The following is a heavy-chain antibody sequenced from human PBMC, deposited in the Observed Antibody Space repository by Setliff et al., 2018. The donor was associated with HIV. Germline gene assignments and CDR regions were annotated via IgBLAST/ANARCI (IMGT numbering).Heavy chain of an antibody. D-gene: IGHD1-26*01. CDR2: IYYSGST. CDR3: ARPVEMANREFDY. CDR1: GGSISDSRYY. V-gene: IGHV4-39*01. Sequence: CTVSGGSISDSRYYWGWIRQPPGKGLEWIGNIYYSGSTYYNPSLKSRVTISVDTSKNQFSLKLSSVTAADTAVYYCARPVEMANREFDYWGQGTLVTVSS. J-gene: IGHJ4*02.